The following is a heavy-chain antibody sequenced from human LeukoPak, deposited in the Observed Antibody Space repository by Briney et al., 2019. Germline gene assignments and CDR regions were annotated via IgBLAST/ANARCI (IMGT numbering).Heavy chain of an antibody. CDR3: ARAHTTFGGVIVSYYYYYMDV. CDR2: ISSSSSYI. Sequence: PGGSLRLSCAASGFTFSSYSMNWVRQAPGKGLEWVSSISSSSSYIYYADSVKGRFTISRDNAKNSLYLQMNSLRAEDTAVYYCARAHTTFGGVIVSYYYYYMDVWGKGTTVTVSS. V-gene: IGHV3-21*01. CDR1: GFTFSSYS. D-gene: IGHD3-16*02. J-gene: IGHJ6*03.